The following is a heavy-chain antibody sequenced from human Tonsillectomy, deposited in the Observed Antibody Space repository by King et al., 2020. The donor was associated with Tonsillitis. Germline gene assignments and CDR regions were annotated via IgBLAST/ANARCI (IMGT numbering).Heavy chain of an antibody. CDR2: INPNSGGT. Sequence: VQLVESGAEVKKPGASVKVSCKASGYTFTGYYMHWVRQAPGQGLEWMGWINPNSGGTNYAQKFQGRVTMTRDTSISTAYMELSRLRSDDTAVYYCARVGVQYWSCWYFDLWGRGTLVTVSS. V-gene: IGHV1-2*02. D-gene: IGHD2-8*02. CDR1: GYTFTGYY. J-gene: IGHJ2*01. CDR3: ARVGVQYWSCWYFDL.